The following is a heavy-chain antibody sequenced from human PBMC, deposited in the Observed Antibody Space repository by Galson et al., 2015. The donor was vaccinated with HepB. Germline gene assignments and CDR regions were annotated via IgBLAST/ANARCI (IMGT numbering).Heavy chain of an antibody. J-gene: IGHJ4*02. V-gene: IGHV3-23*01. CDR1: GLTFSNYA. CDR2: ISGSGGST. D-gene: IGHD6-6*01. CDR3: TKVGGDSSSSEWDY. Sequence: SCAASGLTFSNYAMSWVRQAPGKGLEWVSTISGSGGSTYYADSVKGRFTISRDNSKNMLYLQMNSLRAEDTALYYCTKVGGDSSSSEWDYWGQGTLVTVSS.